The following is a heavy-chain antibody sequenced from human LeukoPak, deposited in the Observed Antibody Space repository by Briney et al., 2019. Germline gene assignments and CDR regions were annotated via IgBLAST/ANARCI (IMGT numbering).Heavy chain of an antibody. V-gene: IGHV4-34*01. CDR1: GGSFSGYY. CDR3: ASVTIGYSYGFCDY. J-gene: IGHJ4*02. Sequence: NPSETLSLTCAVYGGSFSGYYWSWIRQPPGKGLEWIGEINHSGSTNYNPSLKSRVTISVDTSKDQFSLKLSSVTAADTAVYYCASVTIGYSYGFCDYWGQGTLVTVSS. D-gene: IGHD5-18*01. CDR2: INHSGST.